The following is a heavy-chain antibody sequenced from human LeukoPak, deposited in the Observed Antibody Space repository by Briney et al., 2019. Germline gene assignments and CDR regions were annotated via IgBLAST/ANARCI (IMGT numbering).Heavy chain of an antibody. CDR1: GYTFTSYY. D-gene: IGHD3-3*01. J-gene: IGHJ4*02. CDR3: VREFVGGTFDY. CDR2: SYPGAGTT. V-gene: IGHV1-46*01. Sequence: ASVKVSCKASGYTFTSYYIHWMRQTPGQGFEWMGVSYPGAGTTDHGQRFRDRFVMTADTATSTVYMELSSLTSEDTGVYYCVREFVGGTFDYWGQGALITVSA.